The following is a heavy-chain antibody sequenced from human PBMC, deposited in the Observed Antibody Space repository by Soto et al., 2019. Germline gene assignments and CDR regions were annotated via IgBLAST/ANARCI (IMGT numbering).Heavy chain of an antibody. Sequence: GGSLRLSCAASGFTFSSYAMSWVRQAPGKGLEWVSAISGSGGSTYYADSVKGRFTISRDNSKNTLYLQMNSLRAEDTAVYYCATNLYYYYYYYMDVWGKGTTVTVSS. J-gene: IGHJ6*03. V-gene: IGHV3-23*01. CDR2: ISGSGGST. CDR1: GFTFSSYA. CDR3: ATNLYYYYYYYMDV.